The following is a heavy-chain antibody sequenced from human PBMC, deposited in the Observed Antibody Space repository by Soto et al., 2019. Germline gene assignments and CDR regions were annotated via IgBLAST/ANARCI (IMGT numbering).Heavy chain of an antibody. CDR2: ISSDGSNK. CDR3: AKVRADYYYGSGPFDY. V-gene: IGHV3-30*18. CDR1: GFTFSSYG. Sequence: QVQLVESGGGVVQPGRSLRLSCAASGFTFSSYGMHWVRQAPGKGLEWVALISSDGSNKYYADSVKGRFTISRDNSKNTRYLQMNPLRAEDTAVYYCAKVRADYYYGSGPFDYWGQGTLVTVSS. J-gene: IGHJ4*02. D-gene: IGHD3-10*01.